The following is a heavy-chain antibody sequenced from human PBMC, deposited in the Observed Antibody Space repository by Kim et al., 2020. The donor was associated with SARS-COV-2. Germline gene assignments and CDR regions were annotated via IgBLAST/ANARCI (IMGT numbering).Heavy chain of an antibody. CDR1: GFTFSSYS. V-gene: IGHV3-21*01. CDR2: ISSSSSYI. CDR3: ARETGVPAALDFYYYGMDV. Sequence: GGSLRLSCAASGFTFSSYSMNWVRQAPGKGLEWVSSISSSSSYIYYADSVKGRFTISRDNAKNSLYLQMNSLRAEDTAVYYCARETGVPAALDFYYYGMDVWGQGTTVTVSS. D-gene: IGHD2-2*01. J-gene: IGHJ6*02.